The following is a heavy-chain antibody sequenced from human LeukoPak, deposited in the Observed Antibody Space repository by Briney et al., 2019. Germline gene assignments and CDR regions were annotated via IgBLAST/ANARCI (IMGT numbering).Heavy chain of an antibody. CDR2: INPNSGGT. CDR3: ARSHDYGDLPADY. V-gene: IGHV1-2*02. J-gene: IGHJ4*02. D-gene: IGHD4-17*01. Sequence: ASVKVSCKASGGTFSSYAISWVRQAPGQGLEWMGWINPNSGGTNYAQKFQGRVTMTRDTSISTAYMELSRLRSDDTAVYYCARSHDYGDLPADYWGQGTLVTVSS. CDR1: GGTFSSYA.